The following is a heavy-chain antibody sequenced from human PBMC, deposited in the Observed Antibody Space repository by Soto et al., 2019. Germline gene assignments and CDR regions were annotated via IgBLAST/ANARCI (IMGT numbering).Heavy chain of an antibody. CDR3: ARIPAKYSYGYSDDWFDP. Sequence: QVQLQESGPGLVKPSQTLSLTCTVSGGSISSGGYYWSWIRQHPGKGLEWIGYLYYSGSTYYNPSLKSRVTIPVETSKNQFSLKLSSVTAADTAVYYCARIPAKYSYGYSDDWFDPWGQGTLVTVSS. D-gene: IGHD5-18*01. CDR2: LYYSGST. V-gene: IGHV4-31*03. J-gene: IGHJ5*02. CDR1: GGSISSGGYY.